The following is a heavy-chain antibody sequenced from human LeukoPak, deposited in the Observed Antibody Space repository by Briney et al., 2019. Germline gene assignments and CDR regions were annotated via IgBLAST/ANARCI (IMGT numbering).Heavy chain of an antibody. Sequence: GGSLRLSCAASGFTFSSYLMHWVRQAPGKGLVWVSRINSDGSSTIYADSVKGRFTISRNNAKNTLYLLMNRLRAEDTAVYYCATAMAEGYWGQGTLVTVSS. CDR1: GFTFSSYL. D-gene: IGHD3-10*01. V-gene: IGHV3-74*01. J-gene: IGHJ4*02. CDR2: INSDGSST. CDR3: ATAMAEGY.